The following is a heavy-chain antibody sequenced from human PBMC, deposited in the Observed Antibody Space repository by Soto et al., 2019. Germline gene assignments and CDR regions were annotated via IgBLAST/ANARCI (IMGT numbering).Heavy chain of an antibody. V-gene: IGHV3-23*01. CDR1: GFTFSSYA. CDR2: ISAAGGGA. Sequence: GGSLRLSCAASGFTFSSYAMSWVRQAPGKGLDCVSTISAAGGGAYYADSVKGRFTVSRDNSKNTLYLQLNSLRADDTAVYYCARGTAGPDYWGQGALVTVSS. CDR3: ARGTAGPDY. D-gene: IGHD6-13*01. J-gene: IGHJ4*02.